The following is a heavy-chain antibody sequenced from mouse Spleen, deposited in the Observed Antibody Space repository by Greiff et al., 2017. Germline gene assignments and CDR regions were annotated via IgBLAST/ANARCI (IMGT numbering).Heavy chain of an antibody. D-gene: IGHD1-1*01. CDR2: IHPNSGST. CDR3: ARAGVGGVQAWFAY. Sequence: VQLQQSGAELVKPGASVKLSCKASGYTFTSYWMHWVKQRPGQGLEWIGMIHPNSGSTNYNEKFKSKATLTVDKSSSTAYMQLSSLTSEDSAVYYCARAGVGGVQAWFAYWGQGTLVTVSA. V-gene: IGHV1-64*01. CDR1: GYTFTSYW. J-gene: IGHJ3*01.